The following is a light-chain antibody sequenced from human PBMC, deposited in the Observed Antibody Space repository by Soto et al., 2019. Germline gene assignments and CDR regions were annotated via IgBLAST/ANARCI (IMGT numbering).Light chain of an antibody. CDR1: SGHSTYI. V-gene: IGLV4-60*02. CDR2: LDRSGSY. Sequence: VLTQSSSASASLGSSVKLTCILSSGHSTYIIAWHQQQPGKAPRFLMTLDRSGSYNRGSGVPDRFSGSSSGADRYLTNSNLHFEDECDYYCETWYSNTHKVFGGGTKLTVL. J-gene: IGLJ3*02. CDR3: ETWYSNTHKV.